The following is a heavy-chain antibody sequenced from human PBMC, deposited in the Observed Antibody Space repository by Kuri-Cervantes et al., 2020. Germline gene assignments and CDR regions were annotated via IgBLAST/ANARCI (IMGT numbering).Heavy chain of an antibody. Sequence: SGPTLVKPTQTLTLTCTFSGFSLSTSGMCVSWFRQPPGKALEWLSRIDWDDDKYYSTSLKTRITISKDTSKNQVVLTMTNMDPVDTATYYCARSVRAYTYGADYWGQGNLVTVSS. CDR2: IDWDDDK. V-gene: IGHV2-70*11. J-gene: IGHJ4*02. D-gene: IGHD5-18*01. CDR3: ARSVRAYTYGADY. CDR1: GFSLSTSGMC.